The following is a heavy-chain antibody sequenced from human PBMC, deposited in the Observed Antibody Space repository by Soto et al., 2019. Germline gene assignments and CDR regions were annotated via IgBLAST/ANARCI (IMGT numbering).Heavy chain of an antibody. CDR2: IHGNGHSA. D-gene: IGHD3-9*01. Sequence: QPGGSLRLSCAASGFIFRNYAMSWVRQAPGKGMELVSSIHGNGHSAYFADSVKGRFTVSRDNSKSTLYLQMNSLRVEDTALYFCVKDAVDDNRMTRSFDHWGQGTLVTFSS. J-gene: IGHJ4*02. V-gene: IGHV3-23*01. CDR1: GFIFRNYA. CDR3: VKDAVDDNRMTRSFDH.